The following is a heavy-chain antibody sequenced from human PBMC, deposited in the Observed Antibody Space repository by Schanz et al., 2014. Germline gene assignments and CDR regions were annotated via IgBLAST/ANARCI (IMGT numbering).Heavy chain of an antibody. Sequence: EVQLLESGGGLVQPGGSLRLSCVASGFTFSSYAMSWVRQAPGKGLEWVSGISDNGISTYYADSVKGRFSISRENSKSILYRQMNSLRAEDTAVYCGAKAGSGWSTAGYYYWGQGTLVAVSS. CDR1: GFTFSSYA. CDR3: AKAGSGWSTAGYYY. CDR2: ISDNGIST. D-gene: IGHD6-19*01. J-gene: IGHJ4*02. V-gene: IGHV3-23*01.